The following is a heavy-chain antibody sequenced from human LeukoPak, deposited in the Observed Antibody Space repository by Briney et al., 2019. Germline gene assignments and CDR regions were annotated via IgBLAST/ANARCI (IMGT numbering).Heavy chain of an antibody. V-gene: IGHV3-30*02. CDR3: ARGAAVIVEL. D-gene: IGHD2-21*01. Sequence: PGGSLRLSCGASGFTLTDYNMHWVRQAPGKGLEYVAFIQYDGTTEYYADSVKGRFTMSRDRSKNMLYLQMNSLRREDTAVYYCARGAAVIVELWGQGTLVTVSS. CDR1: GFTLTDYN. CDR2: IQYDGTTE. J-gene: IGHJ4*02.